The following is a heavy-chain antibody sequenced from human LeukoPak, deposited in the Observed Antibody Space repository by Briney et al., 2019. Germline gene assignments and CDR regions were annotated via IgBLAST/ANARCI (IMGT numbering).Heavy chain of an antibody. Sequence: SETLSLTCTVSGGSISSSSYYWGWIRQPPGKGLEWIGSIYYSGSTYYNPSLKSRVAISVDTSKNQFSLKLSSVTAADTAVYYCARLRPDQLLLVSYYYYYMDVWGKGTAVTISS. CDR2: IYYSGST. CDR3: ARLRPDQLLLVSYYYYYMDV. D-gene: IGHD2-2*01. J-gene: IGHJ6*03. CDR1: GGSISSSSYY. V-gene: IGHV4-39*01.